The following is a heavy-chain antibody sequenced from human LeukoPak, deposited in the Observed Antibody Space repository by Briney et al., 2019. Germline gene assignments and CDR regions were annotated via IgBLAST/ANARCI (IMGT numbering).Heavy chain of an antibody. CDR3: VREVNMDRRFDY. J-gene: IGHJ4*02. CDR1: GFSFSSHW. V-gene: IGHV3-74*01. Sequence: GGPLRLSCAASGFSFSSHWMHWVRQATGEGLVWVSRIKTDGSATTYAGSVQGRFSTSRDNAKSTLYLQMNSLRAEDTAVYYCVREVNMDRRFDYWGQGTLVTVSS. D-gene: IGHD3-10*01. CDR2: IKTDGSAT.